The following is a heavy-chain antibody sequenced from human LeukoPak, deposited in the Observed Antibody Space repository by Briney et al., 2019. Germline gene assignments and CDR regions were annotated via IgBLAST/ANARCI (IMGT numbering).Heavy chain of an antibody. J-gene: IGHJ4*02. CDR1: RFTFSSYW. V-gene: IGHV3-74*01. Sequence: PGGSLRLSCAASRFTFSSYWMHWVRQAPGKGLVWVARINTDGSTTGYTDSVKGRFAISRDNAKNTLYLQMNSLRAEDTAVYYCANPQQWLVRGPFDYWGQGTLVTVSS. CDR3: ANPQQWLVRGPFDY. D-gene: IGHD6-19*01. CDR2: INTDGSTT.